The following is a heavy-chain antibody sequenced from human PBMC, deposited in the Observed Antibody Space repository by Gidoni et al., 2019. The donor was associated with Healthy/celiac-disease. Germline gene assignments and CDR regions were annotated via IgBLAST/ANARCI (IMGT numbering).Heavy chain of an antibody. CDR1: AGSISSGGYS. V-gene: IGHV4-30-2*01. CDR3: ARDNEGYGDQGDYGMDV. CDR2: IDHSGST. J-gene: IGHJ6*02. D-gene: IGHD4-17*01. Sequence: QLQLQESGSGLVKPSQTLSLTCAVSAGSISSGGYSWSWIRQPPGKGLEWIGSIDHSGSTYYNPSLKSRVTISVDRAKNQFSLKLSSVTAADTAVYYCARDNEGYGDQGDYGMDVWGQGTTVTVSS.